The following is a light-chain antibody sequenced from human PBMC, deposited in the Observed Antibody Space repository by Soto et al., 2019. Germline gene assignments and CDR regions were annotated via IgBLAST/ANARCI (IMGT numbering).Light chain of an antibody. V-gene: IGKV1-39*01. CDR3: QQYNKWPQT. Sequence: DIPMTQSPSSLSASVGDRVTLSCRASQSITSYLNWYQQKPGKAPKLLIYAASSLQSGVPPRFSGSGSGTEFTLTISSLQSEDLAVYHCQQYNKWPQTFGQGTKVDIK. J-gene: IGKJ1*01. CDR2: AAS. CDR1: QSITSY.